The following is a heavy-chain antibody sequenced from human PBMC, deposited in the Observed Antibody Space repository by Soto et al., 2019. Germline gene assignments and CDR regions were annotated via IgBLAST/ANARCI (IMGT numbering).Heavy chain of an antibody. Sequence: PGGSLRLSCAASGSTFSSYAMHWVRQAPGEGQGLRRGLEWVSVIYSGGSTYYADSVKGRFTISRHNSKNTLYLQMNSLRAEDTAVYYCARATSGWYAGYYYYMDVWGKGTTVTVSS. CDR3: ARATSGWYAGYYYYMDV. V-gene: IGHV3-53*04. CDR1: GSTFSSYA. J-gene: IGHJ6*03. D-gene: IGHD6-19*01. CDR2: IYSGGST.